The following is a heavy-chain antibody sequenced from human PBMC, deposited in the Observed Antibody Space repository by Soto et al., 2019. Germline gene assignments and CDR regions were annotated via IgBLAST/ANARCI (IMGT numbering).Heavy chain of an antibody. CDR1: GYTFTGYY. J-gene: IGHJ6*02. CDR3: ARSTHYYYIMDV. V-gene: IGHV1-2*04. CDR2: INPNSGVT. Sequence: QVQLVQSGAEVKKPGASVKVSCKASGYTFTGYYMHWVRQAPGQGLEWMGWINPNSGVTNYAQKFQGWVTMTRDTSISTAYMELSRLRSDDTAVYYCARSTHYYYIMDVWGQGTTVTVSS.